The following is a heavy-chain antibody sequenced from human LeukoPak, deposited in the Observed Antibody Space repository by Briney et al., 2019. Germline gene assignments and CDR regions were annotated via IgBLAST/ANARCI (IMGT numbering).Heavy chain of an antibody. Sequence: VASVKVSCKASGYFFRDYYMHWVRQAQGQGLEWMGFINPSSGDSNYAQKFQGRVTMTTDTSISTAYLELNRLRTDDTAIYFCARDVHDYGGNSGFDYWGQGSLVIVSS. CDR1: GYFFRDYY. D-gene: IGHD4-23*01. CDR3: ARDVHDYGGNSGFDY. CDR2: INPSSGDS. J-gene: IGHJ4*01. V-gene: IGHV1-2*02.